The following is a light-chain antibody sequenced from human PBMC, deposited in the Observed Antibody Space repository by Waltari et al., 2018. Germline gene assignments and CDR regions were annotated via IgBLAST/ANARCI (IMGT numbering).Light chain of an antibody. V-gene: IGLV3-19*01. J-gene: IGLJ2*01. CDR3: ASRDPTANAVV. Sequence: SSELTQDPAVSVALGQTVRITCQGDSLRTSSAAWYQQRPGQAPILVLFSTDDRPSGIPDRFSGSSSRDTASLTITGTQAEDEADYYCASRDPTANAVVFGGGTKLTVL. CDR1: SLRTSS. CDR2: STD.